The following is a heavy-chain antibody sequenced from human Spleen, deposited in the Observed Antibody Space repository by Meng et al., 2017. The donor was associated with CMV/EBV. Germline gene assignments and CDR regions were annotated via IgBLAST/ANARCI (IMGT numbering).Heavy chain of an antibody. CDR1: GFTVSSNY. CDR3: ARESYDFWSGYRYRGWFDP. D-gene: IGHD3-3*01. V-gene: IGHV3-53*01. J-gene: IGHJ5*02. CDR2: IYSGGST. Sequence: GESLKISCAASGFTVSSNYMSWVRQAPGKGLEWVSVIYSGGSTYYADPVKGRFTISRDNSKNTLYLQMNSLRAEDTAVYYCARESYDFWSGYRYRGWFDPWGQGTLVTVSS.